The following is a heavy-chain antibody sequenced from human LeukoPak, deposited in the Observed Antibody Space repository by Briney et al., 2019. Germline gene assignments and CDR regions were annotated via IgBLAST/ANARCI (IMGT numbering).Heavy chain of an antibody. CDR1: GYTFTDYY. D-gene: IGHD1-26*01. CDR3: AKDLLSGSYQPFDY. Sequence: ASVKVSCKASGYTFTDYYVHWVRQAPGQGLEWMGWINPNSGGTIYAQKFQGRVTMTRDTSISTAYMELSRLRSDDTAVYYCAKDLLSGSYQPFDYWGQGTLVTVSS. J-gene: IGHJ4*02. V-gene: IGHV1-2*02. CDR2: INPNSGGT.